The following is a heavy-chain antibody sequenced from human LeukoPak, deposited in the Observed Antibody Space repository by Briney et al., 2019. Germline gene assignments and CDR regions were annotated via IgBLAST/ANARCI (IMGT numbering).Heavy chain of an antibody. CDR3: ARLGLRYCSSTSCSTDAFDI. D-gene: IGHD2-2*01. CDR2: IYPGDSDT. J-gene: IGHJ3*02. V-gene: IGHV5-51*01. CDR1: GYSFTTYW. Sequence: GESLKISCKGSGYSFTTYWIAWVRQMPGKGLEWMGIIYPGDSDTRYSPSFQGQVTISADKSISTAYLQWSSLKASDTAMYYCARLGLRYCSSTSCSTDAFDIWGQGTMVTVSS.